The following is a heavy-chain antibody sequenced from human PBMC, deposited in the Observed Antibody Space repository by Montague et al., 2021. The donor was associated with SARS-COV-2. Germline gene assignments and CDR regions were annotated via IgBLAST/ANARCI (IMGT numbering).Heavy chain of an antibody. J-gene: IGHJ6*02. CDR2: PSYSGST. CDR3: ARDGSLRFEILIGPRHYYYGMDV. D-gene: IGHD3-9*01. V-gene: IGHV4-39*07. Sequence: SETLSLTCTVYGGSISSSSYSWVWISQPPGQGLKWIGSPSYSGSTYYNPSLKSPVTISVDTSKNQLSLKLSSVTAADTAVCYWARDGSLRFEILIGPRHYYYGMDVWGQGTTVTVSS. CDR1: GGSISSSSYS.